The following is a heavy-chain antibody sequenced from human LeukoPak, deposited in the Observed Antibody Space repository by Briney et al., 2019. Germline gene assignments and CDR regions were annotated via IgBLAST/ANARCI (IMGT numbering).Heavy chain of an antibody. Sequence: ASVKVSCKASGGTFSSYAISWVRQAPGQGLEWMGGIIPIFGTANYAQKFQGRATITADEPTSTAYMELSSLRSEDTAVYYCARELVVVPAGGPPNYYYYYGMDVWGQGTTVTVSS. CDR1: GGTFSSYA. D-gene: IGHD2-2*01. V-gene: IGHV1-69*01. J-gene: IGHJ6*02. CDR2: IIPIFGTA. CDR3: ARELVVVPAGGPPNYYYYYGMDV.